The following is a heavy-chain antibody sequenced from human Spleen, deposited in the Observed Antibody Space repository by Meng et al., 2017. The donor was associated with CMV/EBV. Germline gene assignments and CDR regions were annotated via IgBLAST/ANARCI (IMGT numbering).Heavy chain of an antibody. CDR3: ARHFCSSTSCALDY. CDR1: GFTFSSYE. CDR2: FNWNGAST. D-gene: IGHD2-2*01. Sequence: GGSLRLSCAASGFTFSSYEMTWVRQAPGKGLEWVSGFNWNGASTHYADSVKGRFTISRDNAKNSLILQMHSLGAEDTALYYCARHFCSSTSCALDYWGQGTLVTVSS. J-gene: IGHJ4*02. V-gene: IGHV3-20*04.